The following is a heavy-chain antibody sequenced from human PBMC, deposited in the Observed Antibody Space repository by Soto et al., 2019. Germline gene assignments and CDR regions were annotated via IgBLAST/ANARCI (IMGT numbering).Heavy chain of an antibody. V-gene: IGHV4-59*01. J-gene: IGHJ6*03. CDR3: ARAVAARRYYYYYYMDV. CDR1: GGSISSYY. D-gene: IGHD6-6*01. Sequence: QVQLQESGPGLVKPSETLSLTCTVSGGSISSYYWSWLRQPPGKGLEWIGYIYYSGSTNYNPSLKSRVTISVDTSKNQFSLKLSSVTAADTAVYYCARAVAARRYYYYYYMDVWGKGTTVTVSS. CDR2: IYYSGST.